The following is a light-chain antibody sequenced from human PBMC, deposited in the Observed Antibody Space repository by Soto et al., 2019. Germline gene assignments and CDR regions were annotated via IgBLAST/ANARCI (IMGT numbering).Light chain of an antibody. CDR3: CSYAGSSTDVV. Sequence: QSALTQPASVSGSPGQSITISCTGTSSDVGSYNLVSWYQQHPGKAPKLMVYDCSKRHSGVSNRFSGSKSGNTASLTISGLQAEDEADYYCCSYAGSSTDVVFGGGTKLTVL. CDR2: DCS. CDR1: SSDVGSYNL. V-gene: IGLV2-23*01. J-gene: IGLJ2*01.